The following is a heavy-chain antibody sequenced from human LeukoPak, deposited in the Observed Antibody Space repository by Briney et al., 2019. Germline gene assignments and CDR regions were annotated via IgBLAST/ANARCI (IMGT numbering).Heavy chain of an antibody. CDR1: GGSISSYY. V-gene: IGHV4-4*07. J-gene: IGHJ4*02. CDR2: IYTSGST. Sequence: SETLSLTCTVSGGSISSYYWSWIRQPAGKGLEWIGRIYTSGSTNYSPSLKSRVTISVDTSKNQFSLKLSSVTAADTAVYYCATGKPSSGYSDYWGQGTLVTVSS. D-gene: IGHD3-22*01. CDR3: ATGKPSSGYSDY.